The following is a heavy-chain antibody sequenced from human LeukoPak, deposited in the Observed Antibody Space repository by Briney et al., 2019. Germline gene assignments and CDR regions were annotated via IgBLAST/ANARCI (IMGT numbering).Heavy chain of an antibody. CDR2: IYSGGST. CDR1: GFTVSSNY. D-gene: IGHD3-9*01. J-gene: IGHJ4*02. Sequence: GRSLRLSCAASGFTVSSNYMSWVRQAPGKGLEWVSVIYSGGSTYYADSVKGRFTISRDNSKNTLYLQMNSLRAEDTAVYYCAREDILIGFDYWGQGTLVTVST. CDR3: AREDILIGFDY. V-gene: IGHV3-53*01.